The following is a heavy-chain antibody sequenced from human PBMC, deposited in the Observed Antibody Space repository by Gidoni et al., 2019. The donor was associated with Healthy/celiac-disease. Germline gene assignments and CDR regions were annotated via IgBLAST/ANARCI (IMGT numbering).Heavy chain of an antibody. V-gene: IGHV4-4*02. D-gene: IGHD1-26*01. J-gene: IGHJ4*02. Sequence: QVQLQESGPGLVRPSGTLSLTCAVSGGPSLSSNWLSWVRQPPGKGLEWIGEIHNSGNTNYNPSLKRRVTISVDKSKNQFSLKLSAVTAEDTAVYYCARVPYSGSVRPHWGQGTLVTVSS. CDR3: ARVPYSGSVRPH. CDR1: GGPSLSSNW. CDR2: IHNSGNT.